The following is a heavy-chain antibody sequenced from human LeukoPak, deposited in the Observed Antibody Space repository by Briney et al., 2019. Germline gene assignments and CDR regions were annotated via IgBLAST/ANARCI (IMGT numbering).Heavy chain of an antibody. CDR2: MNPNSGNT. CDR3: ARNLLLWFGESSSDCFDP. V-gene: IGHV1-8*01. Sequence: ASVKVSYKASGYTFTSYDINWVRQATGQGLEWMGWMNPNSGNTGYAQKFQGRVTMTRNTSISTAYMELSSLRSEDTAVYYCARNLLLWFGESSSDCFDPWGQGTLVTVSS. J-gene: IGHJ5*02. CDR1: GYTFTSYD. D-gene: IGHD3-10*01.